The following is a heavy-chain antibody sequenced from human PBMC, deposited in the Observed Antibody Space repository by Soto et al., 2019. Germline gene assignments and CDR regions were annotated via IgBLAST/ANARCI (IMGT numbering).Heavy chain of an antibody. CDR3: ARQHTTTVTTFFDY. Sequence: PSETLSLTCTVSGGSISSYYWSWIRQPPGKGLEWIGYIYYSGSTNYNPSLKSRVTISVDTSKDQFSLKLSSVTAADTAVYYCARQHTTTVTTFFDYWGQGTLVTVSS. V-gene: IGHV4-59*08. CDR1: GGSISSYY. J-gene: IGHJ4*02. CDR2: IYYSGST. D-gene: IGHD4-17*01.